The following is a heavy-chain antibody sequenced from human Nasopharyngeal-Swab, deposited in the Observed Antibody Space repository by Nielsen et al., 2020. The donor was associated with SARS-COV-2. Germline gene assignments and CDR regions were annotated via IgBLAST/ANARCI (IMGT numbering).Heavy chain of an antibody. D-gene: IGHD1-1*01. CDR3: AHNRIGYYYYMDV. CDR1: GFTFSSYG. CDR2: ISYDGSNK. J-gene: IGHJ6*03. Sequence: GGSLRLSCVASGFTFSSYGMHWVRQAPGKGLEWVAVISYDGSNKYYADSVKGRFTISRDNSKNTLYLQMNSLRAEDTAVYYCAHNRIGYYYYMDVWGKGTTVTVSS. V-gene: IGHV3-30*03.